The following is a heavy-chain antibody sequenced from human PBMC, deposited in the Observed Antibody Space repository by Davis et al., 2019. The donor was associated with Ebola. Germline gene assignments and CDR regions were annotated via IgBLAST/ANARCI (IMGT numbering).Heavy chain of an antibody. CDR1: GGSISSSSYY. Sequence: PSETLSLTCTVSGGSISSSSYYWGWIRQPPGKGLEWIGSIYYSGSTYYNPSLKSRVTISVDTSKNQFSLKLSSVTAADTAVYYCARFGATSYDFWSGYRYYFDYWGQGTLVTVSS. CDR3: ARFGATSYDFWSGYRYYFDY. J-gene: IGHJ4*02. V-gene: IGHV4-39*01. D-gene: IGHD3-3*01. CDR2: IYYSGST.